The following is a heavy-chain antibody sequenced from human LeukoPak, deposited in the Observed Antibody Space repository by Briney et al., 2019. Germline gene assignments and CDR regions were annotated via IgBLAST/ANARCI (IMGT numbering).Heavy chain of an antibody. V-gene: IGHV3-33*01. J-gene: IGHJ4*02. CDR3: ARGLPPVMKYYFDY. CDR1: GFTLSIYD. Sequence: GGSLRLSCAASGFTLSIYDMHWVRQAPGKGLEWVAVIWYDGSNKNYADSVKGRFTISRDNSKNTLYLQMNSLRAEDTAVYYCARGLPPVMKYYFDYWGQGTLVTVSS. CDR2: IWYDGSNK. D-gene: IGHD4-11*01.